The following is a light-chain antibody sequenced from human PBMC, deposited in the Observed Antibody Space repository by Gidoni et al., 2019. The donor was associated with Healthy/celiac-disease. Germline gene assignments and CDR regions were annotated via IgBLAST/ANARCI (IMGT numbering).Light chain of an antibody. CDR1: TGGVPSGHY. CDR3: LLSYNTTSYV. J-gene: IGLJ1*01. V-gene: IGLV7-46*01. CDR2: DTS. Sequence: QAVVTHEPSLTVSPGGTVTLTCGSSTGGVPSGHYPYWFQQKPGQAPRTLIYDTSKKHSWTPARFSGSLLGDKAALTLSGAQPEDEAEYFCLLSYNTTSYVCGTGTKVTVL.